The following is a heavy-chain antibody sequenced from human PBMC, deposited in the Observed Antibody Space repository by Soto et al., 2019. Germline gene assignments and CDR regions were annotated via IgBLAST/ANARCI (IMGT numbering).Heavy chain of an antibody. Sequence: QVQLQESGPGLVKPSQTLSLTCTVSGGSISSGGYYWSWIRQHPGKGLEWIGYIFYSGSTYYNPSLKSRLTILLDTSKNQFSLKLTSVTAADTAVYYCASHSGPYLYAFDIWGQGTKVIVSS. J-gene: IGHJ3*02. D-gene: IGHD1-26*01. CDR3: ASHSGPYLYAFDI. CDR1: GGSISSGGYY. CDR2: IFYSGST. V-gene: IGHV4-31*03.